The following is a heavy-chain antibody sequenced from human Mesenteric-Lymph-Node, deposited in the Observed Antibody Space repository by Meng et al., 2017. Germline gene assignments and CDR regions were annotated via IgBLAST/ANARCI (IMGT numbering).Heavy chain of an antibody. Sequence: GESLKISREASGVTFNYYWMHWVRQAPGKGLVWVSRINNEGNYPSYADSVKGRFTLSRDNAKNTLNLQLNSLRAEDTAFYYCLITYSHDSSGYYYSLWGQGTLVTVSS. D-gene: IGHD3-22*01. CDR3: LITYSHDSSGYYYSL. V-gene: IGHV3-74*01. CDR2: INNEGNYP. CDR1: GVTFNYYW. J-gene: IGHJ4*02.